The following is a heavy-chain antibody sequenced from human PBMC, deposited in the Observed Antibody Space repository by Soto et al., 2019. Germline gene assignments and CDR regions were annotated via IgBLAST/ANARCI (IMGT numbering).Heavy chain of an antibody. D-gene: IGHD3-10*01. J-gene: IGHJ4*02. CDR2: INSDGSST. V-gene: IGHV3-74*01. CDR1: GFTFSGYR. Sequence: LRLSCAASGFTFSGYRMHWVRQAPGKGLVWVSRINSDGSSTDYAASVRGRFTISRGNAKNTLHLQMDSLRDEDAAVYYCARTNYHFDLWGQGTPVTVSS. CDR3: ARTNYHFDL.